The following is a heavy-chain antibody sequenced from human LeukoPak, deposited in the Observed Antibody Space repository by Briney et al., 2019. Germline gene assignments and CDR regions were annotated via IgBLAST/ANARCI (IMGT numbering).Heavy chain of an antibody. V-gene: IGHV4-59*11. CDR2: IHYSGTT. CDR3: ARDLGSGGPYWYFDL. J-gene: IGHJ2*01. Sequence: PSETLSLTCTVSGASISGHYWSWIRQPPGKGLEWIAYIHYSGTTNSHPSLKSRVTISVDTSKNQFSLYLRSVTAADTAVYYCARDLGSGGPYWYFDLWGRGTLVTVSS. D-gene: IGHD6-19*01. CDR1: GASISGHY.